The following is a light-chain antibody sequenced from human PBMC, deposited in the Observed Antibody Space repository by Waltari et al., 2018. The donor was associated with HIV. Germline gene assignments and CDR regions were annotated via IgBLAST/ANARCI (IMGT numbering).Light chain of an antibody. J-gene: IGKJ1*01. Sequence: VVLTQSPGTLSLSPGDRATLSCRASASVSNSFLAWYQQKPGQAPRLLIYGAYSRATGIPDRFGGSGCGTDFTLTIRRLEPEDVAVYCGQQYGSSHGFHWTFGQGTKVEIK. CDR1: ASVSNSF. V-gene: IGKV3-20*01. CDR2: GAY. CDR3: QQYGSSHGFHWT.